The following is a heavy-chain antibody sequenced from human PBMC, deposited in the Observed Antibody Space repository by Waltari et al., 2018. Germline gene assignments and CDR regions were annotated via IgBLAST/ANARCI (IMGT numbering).Heavy chain of an antibody. J-gene: IGHJ4*02. Sequence: EVQLVESGGGLVQPGGTLRLSCAASGFIFSTYWMHWVRQAPGKGLVGVSRVNIDPSRTKCAESVQGRSAISRDTAKYRCYLQRKGLRVLDTTFYYWATDDPSGRGRTPAFHWRQGTRVTVSS. V-gene: IGHV3-74*01. CDR3: ATDDPSGRGRTPAFH. D-gene: IGHD3-10*01. CDR2: VNIDPSRT. CDR1: GFIFSTYW.